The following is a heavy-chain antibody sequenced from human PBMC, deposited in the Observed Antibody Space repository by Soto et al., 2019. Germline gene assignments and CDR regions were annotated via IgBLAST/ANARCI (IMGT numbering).Heavy chain of an antibody. CDR3: VRGPYLPSAGRLAALHN. CDR2: IWYDGVNK. D-gene: IGHD6-13*01. Sequence: PGGSLRLSCAASGFSFRSYAMHWVRQAPGKGLEWVAVIWYDGVNKYYADSMKGRFIISRDNSNNTLYVQKNSLIAEDTAVYYCVRGPYLPSAGRLAALHNWGPGTLVTVSS. V-gene: IGHV3-33*08. J-gene: IGHJ4*01. CDR1: GFSFRSYA.